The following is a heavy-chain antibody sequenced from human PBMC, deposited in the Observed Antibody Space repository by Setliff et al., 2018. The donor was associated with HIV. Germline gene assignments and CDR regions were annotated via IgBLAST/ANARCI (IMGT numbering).Heavy chain of an antibody. CDR2: ISPSNGNT. CDR1: GYTFTSYI. J-gene: IGHJ4*02. Sequence: ASVKVSCKASGYTFTSYIINWIRQAPGQGLEWVGWISPSNGNTNYAQKVQGRVTITADESTSTAYMELSSLRSEDTAVYYCARRSRIAVAGRGYFDYWGQGTLVTVSS. V-gene: IGHV1-18*01. D-gene: IGHD6-19*01. CDR3: ARRSRIAVAGRGYFDY.